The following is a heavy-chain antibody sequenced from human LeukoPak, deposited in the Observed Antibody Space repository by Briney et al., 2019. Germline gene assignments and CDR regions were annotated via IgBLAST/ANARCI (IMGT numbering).Heavy chain of an antibody. V-gene: IGHV3-66*01. J-gene: IGHJ6*02. Sequence: GGSPRLSCAASGFTVSSDYMSWVRQAPGKGLEWVSTIYRGDSTYYADSVKGRFTISRDNSKNTLYLQLNSLRAEDTAVYYCARDPGLPNGMAVWGQGTTVTVSS. CDR3: ARDPGLPNGMAV. CDR1: GFTVSSDY. CDR2: IYRGDST.